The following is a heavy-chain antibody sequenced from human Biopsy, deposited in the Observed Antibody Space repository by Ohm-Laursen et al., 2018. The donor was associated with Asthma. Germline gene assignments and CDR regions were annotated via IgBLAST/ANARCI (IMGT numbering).Heavy chain of an antibody. J-gene: IGHJ6*02. Sequence: PSQTLSLTCHVYPGSFSGFFWTWIRQSPGKGLEWIGETNERGVTNNNPSLKSRVIISIDTYWNRVSLKLTSVTAADTAVYYCARGPELDVWGQGTTVTVSS. V-gene: IGHV4-34*01. CDR1: PGSFSGFF. CDR2: TNERGVT. CDR3: ARGPELDV.